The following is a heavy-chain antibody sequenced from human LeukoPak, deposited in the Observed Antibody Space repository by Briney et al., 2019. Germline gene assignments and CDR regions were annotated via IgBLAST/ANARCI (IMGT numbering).Heavy chain of an antibody. V-gene: IGHV1-24*01. J-gene: IGHJ4*02. D-gene: IGHD3-3*01. CDR3: ATRSGDFWSGYVD. Sequence: ASVRVSCKVSVYSVTELCMQWVRLAPGKGLECLGGFDPEEAKMVYAQKFQGRVTMTEDTSTDTAHMELRGLTSEDTAVYYCATRSGDFWSGYVDWGQGTLVAVSS. CDR1: VYSVTELC. CDR2: FDPEEAKM.